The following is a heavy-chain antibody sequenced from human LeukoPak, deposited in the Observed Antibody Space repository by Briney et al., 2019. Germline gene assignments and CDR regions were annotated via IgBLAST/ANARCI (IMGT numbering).Heavy chain of an antibody. D-gene: IGHD1-26*01. CDR1: GYTFTGYY. Sequence: ASVKVSCKASGYTFTGYYMHWVRQAPGQGLEWMGWINPNSGGTNYAQKFQGRVTMTRDTSISTAYMELSRPRSDDTAVYYCARDLSTTTLGKNYFDYWGQGTLVTVSS. V-gene: IGHV1-2*02. CDR2: INPNSGGT. CDR3: ARDLSTTTLGKNYFDY. J-gene: IGHJ4*02.